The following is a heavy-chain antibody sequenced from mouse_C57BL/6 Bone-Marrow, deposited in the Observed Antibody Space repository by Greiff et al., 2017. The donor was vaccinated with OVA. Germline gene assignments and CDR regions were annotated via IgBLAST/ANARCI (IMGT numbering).Heavy chain of an antibody. Sequence: EVQLVESGPGLAKPSQTLSLTCSVTGYSITSDYWNWIRKFPGNKLEYMGYISYSGSTYYTPSLKSRISMTRDTSKNQYYLQLNSVTTEDTATYFCALQLYDSEVAWFAYWGQGTLVTVSA. CDR3: ALQLYDSEVAWFAY. J-gene: IGHJ3*01. CDR2: ISYSGST. CDR1: GYSITSDY. D-gene: IGHD2-4*01. V-gene: IGHV3-8*01.